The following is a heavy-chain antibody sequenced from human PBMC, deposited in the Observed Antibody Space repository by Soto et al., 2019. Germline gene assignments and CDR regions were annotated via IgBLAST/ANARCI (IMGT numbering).Heavy chain of an antibody. J-gene: IGHJ6*01. V-gene: IGHV3-23*01. Sequence: EVQLLESGGGLVQPGGSLRLSCAASGFTFSSYAMSWVRQAPGKGLEWVSAISGSGGSTYYADSVKGRFTISRDNSKNTLYLQMNSLRAEDTAVYYCAKYQGRFWVTMVRGVIMGGLHYYYYGMDVW. CDR1: GFTFSSYA. CDR3: AKYQGRFWVTMVRGVIMGGLHYYYYGMDV. CDR2: ISGSGGST. D-gene: IGHD3-10*01.